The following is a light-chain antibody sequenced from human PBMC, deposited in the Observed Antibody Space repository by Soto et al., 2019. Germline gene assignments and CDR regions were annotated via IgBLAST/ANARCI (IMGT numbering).Light chain of an antibody. CDR3: QQYYSYPT. V-gene: IGKV1-5*03. CDR2: KAS. CDR1: QTISSW. Sequence: DIQMTQSPSTLSGSVGDRVTITCRASQTISSWLAWYQQKPGKAPKLLIYKASTLKSGVPSRFSGSGSGTEFTLTISSLQPDDFATYYCQQYYSYPTFGQGTRLEIK. J-gene: IGKJ5*01.